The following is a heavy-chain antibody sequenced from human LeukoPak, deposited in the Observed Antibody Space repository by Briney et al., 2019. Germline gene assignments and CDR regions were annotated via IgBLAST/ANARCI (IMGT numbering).Heavy chain of an antibody. Sequence: GRSLRLSCAASGFTFDDYAMHWVRQAPGKGLEWVSGISWNSGSIGYADSVKGRFTISRDNAKNSLYLQMNSLRAEDTALYYCAKASGWSTKMPPGYWGQGTLVTVSS. J-gene: IGHJ4*02. D-gene: IGHD6-19*01. CDR2: ISWNSGSI. V-gene: IGHV3-9*01. CDR3: AKASGWSTKMPPGY. CDR1: GFTFDDYA.